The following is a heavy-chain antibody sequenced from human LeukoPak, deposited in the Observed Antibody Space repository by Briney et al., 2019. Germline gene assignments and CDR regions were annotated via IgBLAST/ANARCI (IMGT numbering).Heavy chain of an antibody. Sequence: GGSLRLSCAASGFSITDWPLSWVRQAPGEGLEWVSAIGVRTHYADSVKGRFTISREGSKNTLYLQMSSLTVEDTAIYFCAAGHQNSLEGYWGQGTLVSVAS. CDR2: IGVRT. CDR3: AAGHQNSLEGY. CDR1: GFSITDWP. V-gene: IGHV3-23*01. J-gene: IGHJ4*02. D-gene: IGHD1-1*01.